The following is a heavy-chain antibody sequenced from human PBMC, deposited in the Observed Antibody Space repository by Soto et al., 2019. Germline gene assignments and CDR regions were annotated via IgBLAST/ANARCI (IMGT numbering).Heavy chain of an antibody. CDR1: SGSLSGYY. V-gene: IGHV4-34*01. D-gene: IGHD6-6*01. J-gene: IGHJ4*02. Sequence: SVTLSLTCSLYSGSLSGYYWSWIRQPPGKGLEWIGEISPSGITNYSPSLKSRVSISVDTSKNQFSLNLTSLTAADTAVYYCARAPKVSGSAQTRPDFWGQGSLVTV. CDR2: ISPSGIT. CDR3: ARAPKVSGSAQTRPDF.